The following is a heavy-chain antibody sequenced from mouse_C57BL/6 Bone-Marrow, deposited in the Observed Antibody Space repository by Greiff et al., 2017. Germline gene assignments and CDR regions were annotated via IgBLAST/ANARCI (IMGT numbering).Heavy chain of an antibody. D-gene: IGHD2-13*01. CDR1: GFTFSSYG. J-gene: IGHJ1*03. V-gene: IGHV5-6*02. CDR3: ARRVIYGYFDV. Sequence: EVKLVESGGDLVKPGGSLKLSCAASGFTFSSYGMSWVRQTPDKRLEWVATISSGGSYTYYPDSVKGRFTISRDNAKNTLYLQMSSLKSEDTAMYYCARRVIYGYFDVWGTGTTVTVSS. CDR2: ISSGGSYT.